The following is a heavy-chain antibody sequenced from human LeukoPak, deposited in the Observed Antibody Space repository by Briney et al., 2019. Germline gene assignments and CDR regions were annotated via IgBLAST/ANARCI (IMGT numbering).Heavy chain of an antibody. D-gene: IGHD4-23*01. CDR3: ARGGTVVNGFDY. CDR2: IFYSGTT. V-gene: IGHV4-59*01. Sequence: SETLPLTCTVSGGSINSYYWSWIRRPPGKGLEWIGYIFYSGTTNYNPSLKSRVTISVDTSKNQFSLKLNSLTAADTAVYYCARGGTVVNGFDYWGQGTLVTVSS. CDR1: GGSINSYY. J-gene: IGHJ4*02.